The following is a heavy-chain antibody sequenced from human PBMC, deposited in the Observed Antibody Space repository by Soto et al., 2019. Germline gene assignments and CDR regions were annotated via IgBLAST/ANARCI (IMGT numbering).Heavy chain of an antibody. CDR3: AKERTSSTYDGMDV. Sequence: EVQLLEAGGGLIQPGGSLRLSCAGSGFTFSDYGMNWGRQAPGKGLEWVSGLTWGGSAYYAESVRGRFTISRDNSKSILYGQMNSLRVEDTAVYYCAKERTSSTYDGMDVWGQGTPVTVSS. CDR1: GFTFSDYG. V-gene: IGHV3-23*01. J-gene: IGHJ6*02. D-gene: IGHD6-6*01. CDR2: LTWGGSA.